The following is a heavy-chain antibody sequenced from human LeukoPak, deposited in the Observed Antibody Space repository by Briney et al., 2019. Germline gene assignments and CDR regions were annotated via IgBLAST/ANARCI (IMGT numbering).Heavy chain of an antibody. CDR2: ISYSGSS. J-gene: IGHJ4*02. CDR3: ARSHGGY. CDR1: GGSVSSTIYY. Sequence: SETLSLTCTVSGGSVSSTIYYWGWIRQPPGKGPEWIGFISYSGSSYYTPSLKSRVTMTIDTSKNQFSLNLNSVTAADTAVYYCARSHGGYWGRGTLVTVSS. D-gene: IGHD3-10*01. V-gene: IGHV4-39*01.